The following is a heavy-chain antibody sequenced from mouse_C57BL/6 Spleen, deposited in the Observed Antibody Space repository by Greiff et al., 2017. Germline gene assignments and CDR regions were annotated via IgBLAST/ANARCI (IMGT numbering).Heavy chain of an antibody. D-gene: IGHD2-2*01. CDR1: GYTFTSYW. Sequence: VQLQQPGAELVRPGSSVKLSCKASGYTFTSYWMHWVKQRPIQGLEWIGNIDPSDSETHYNQKFKDKATLTVDKSSSTAYMQLSSLTSEDSAVYYCARSLYGYDTYYAMDYWGQGTSVTVSS. V-gene: IGHV1-52*01. CDR2: IDPSDSET. J-gene: IGHJ4*01. CDR3: ARSLYGYDTYYAMDY.